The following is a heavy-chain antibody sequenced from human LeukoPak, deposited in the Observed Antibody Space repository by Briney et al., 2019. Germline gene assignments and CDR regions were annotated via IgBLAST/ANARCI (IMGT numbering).Heavy chain of an antibody. V-gene: IGHV1-58*02. CDR3: AADLNYYDSSGYPLGY. Sequence: ASVKVSCKASGFTFTSSAMQWVRQARGQRLEWIGWIVVGSGNTNYAQKFQERVTITRDISTSTAYMELSSLRSEDTAVYYCAADLNYYDSSGYPLGYWGQGALVTVSS. D-gene: IGHD3-22*01. CDR1: GFTFTSSA. J-gene: IGHJ4*02. CDR2: IVVGSGNT.